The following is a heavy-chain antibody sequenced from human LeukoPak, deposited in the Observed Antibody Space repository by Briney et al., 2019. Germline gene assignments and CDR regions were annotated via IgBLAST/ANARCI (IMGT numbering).Heavy chain of an antibody. CDR3: ARDTDCSAATCYSDGMDV. D-gene: IGHD2-2*01. Sequence: GGSLRLSCATSGFTFSSYWMHWVRQAPGKGLVWVSRINSDGSSTSYADSVKGRFTISRDNAKNTLYLQMNSLRAEDTAVYYCARDTDCSAATCYSDGMDVWGQGTTVTVSS. CDR1: GFTFSSYW. V-gene: IGHV3-74*01. J-gene: IGHJ6*02. CDR2: INSDGSST.